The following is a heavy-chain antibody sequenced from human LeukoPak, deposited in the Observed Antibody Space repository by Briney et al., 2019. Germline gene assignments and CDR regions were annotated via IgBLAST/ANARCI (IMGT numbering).Heavy chain of an antibody. CDR1: GGSISTYY. CDR3: ARGPWDSSGWYRAFDI. J-gene: IGHJ3*02. V-gene: IGHV4-59*01. D-gene: IGHD6-19*01. CDR2: IYYSGST. Sequence: SETLSLTCTVSGGSISTYYWSWIRQPPGKGLEWIGYIYYSGSTYYNPSLKSRVTISVDTSKNQFSLKLSSVTAADTAVYYCARGPWDSSGWYRAFDIWGQGTMVTVSS.